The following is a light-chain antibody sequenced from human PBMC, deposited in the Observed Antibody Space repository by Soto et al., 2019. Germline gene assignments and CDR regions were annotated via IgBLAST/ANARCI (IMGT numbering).Light chain of an antibody. J-gene: IGKJ1*01. CDR3: QKYNNAPWT. CDR2: TAS. V-gene: IGKV1-27*01. CDR1: QGISNY. Sequence: DLQMTQSPSSLSASVGDRVTITCRASQGISNYLAWYQQQPGKVPKLLIYTASTLQSGVPSRFSGSGSGTDFTLTISSLQPDDVATYYCQKYNNAPWTFGQGTKVDIK.